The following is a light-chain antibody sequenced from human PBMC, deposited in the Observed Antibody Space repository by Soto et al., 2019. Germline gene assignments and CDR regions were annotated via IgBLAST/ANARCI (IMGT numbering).Light chain of an antibody. V-gene: IGKV1-39*01. CDR1: QSISSW. CDR3: QQSYGTPIT. Sequence: DIRMTQSPSSLSASVGDTVTITCRASQSISSWLAWYQQKPGKAPNLLIYVASSLHSEVPSRFSRSGSGTDFTLTITSLQPEDFATYYCQQSYGTPITFGQGTRLEIK. CDR2: VAS. J-gene: IGKJ5*01.